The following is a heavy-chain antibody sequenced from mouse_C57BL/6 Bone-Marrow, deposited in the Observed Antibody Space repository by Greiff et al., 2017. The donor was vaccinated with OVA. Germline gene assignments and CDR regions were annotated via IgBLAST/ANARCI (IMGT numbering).Heavy chain of an antibody. J-gene: IGHJ3*01. CDR1: GYTFTGYW. CDR2: LLPGSGST. D-gene: IGHD2-3*01. CDR3: ATPYDGYYSWFAY. V-gene: IGHV1-9*01. Sequence: QVQLQQSGAELMKPGASVKLSCKATGYTFTGYWIEWVKQRPGHGLEWIGELLPGSGSTNYNEKFKGKATFTADTSSNTAYMQLSSLTTEDSAIYYCATPYDGYYSWFAYWGQGTLVTVSA.